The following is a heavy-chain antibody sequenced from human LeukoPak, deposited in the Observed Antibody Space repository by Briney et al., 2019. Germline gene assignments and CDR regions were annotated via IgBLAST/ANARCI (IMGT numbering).Heavy chain of an antibody. V-gene: IGHV3-23*01. J-gene: IGHJ4*02. Sequence: PGGSLRLSCAASGFTFSTYALSWVRQAPGMGLEWVSSIRGSDGSTYYADSVKGRFAISRDNSKNTLYLQMNSLRAEDTAVYYCAKDVYGDYGGLDYWGQGTLVTVSS. D-gene: IGHD4-17*01. CDR1: GFTFSTYA. CDR3: AKDVYGDYGGLDY. CDR2: IRGSDGST.